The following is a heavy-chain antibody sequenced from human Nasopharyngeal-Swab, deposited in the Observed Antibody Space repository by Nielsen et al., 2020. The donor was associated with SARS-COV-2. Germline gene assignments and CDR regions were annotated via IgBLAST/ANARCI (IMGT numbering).Heavy chain of an antibody. Sequence: GGSLRLSCAASGFTFSSYSMNWVRQAPGKGLEWVSSISSSSSYIYYADSVKGRFTISRDNAKNSLYLQMNSLRAEDTAVYYCARVIITIFGVFDLWGRGTLVTVSS. CDR2: ISSSSSYI. D-gene: IGHD3-3*01. J-gene: IGHJ2*01. CDR3: ARVIITIFGVFDL. CDR1: GFTFSSYS. V-gene: IGHV3-21*01.